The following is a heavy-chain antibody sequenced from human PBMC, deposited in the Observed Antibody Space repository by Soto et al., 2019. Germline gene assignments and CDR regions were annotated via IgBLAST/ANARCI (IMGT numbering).Heavy chain of an antibody. J-gene: IGHJ4*02. CDR2: ISYDGSNK. V-gene: IGHV3-30-3*01. CDR1: GFTFSSYA. CDR3: ARVHIAVAGHYFDY. D-gene: IGHD6-19*01. Sequence: GGSLRLSCAASGFTFSSYAMHWVRQAPGKGLEWVAVISYDGSNKYYADSVKGRFTISRDNSKNTLYLQMNSLRAEDTAVYYCARVHIAVAGHYFDYWGQGTLVTVSS.